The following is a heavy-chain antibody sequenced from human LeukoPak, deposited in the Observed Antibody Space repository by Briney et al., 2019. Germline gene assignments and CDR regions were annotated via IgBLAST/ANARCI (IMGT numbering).Heavy chain of an antibody. CDR3: TRDVSSGGAFDI. D-gene: IGHD3-10*01. CDR1: GFTFSSYS. CDR2: ISSSSSYI. Sequence: GGSLRLSCAASGFTFSSYSMNWVRQAPGKGLEWVSSISSSSSYIYYADSVKGRFTISRDNAKNSLYLQMNSLRAEDTAVYYCTRDVSSGGAFDIWGQGTMVTVSS. V-gene: IGHV3-21*01. J-gene: IGHJ3*02.